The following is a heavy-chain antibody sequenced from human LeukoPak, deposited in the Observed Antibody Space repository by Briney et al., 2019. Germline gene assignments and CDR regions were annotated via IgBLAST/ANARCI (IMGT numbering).Heavy chain of an antibody. Sequence: PSQTLSLTCTVSGGSISSGSYYWSWIRQPAGKGLEWIGRIYTSGSTNYNPSLKSRVTISVDTSKNQFSLKLSSVTAADTAVYYCARDPELYYYDSSGYFDYWSQGTLVTVSS. D-gene: IGHD3-22*01. CDR1: GGSISSGSYY. V-gene: IGHV4-61*02. CDR3: ARDPELYYYDSSGYFDY. CDR2: IYTSGST. J-gene: IGHJ4*02.